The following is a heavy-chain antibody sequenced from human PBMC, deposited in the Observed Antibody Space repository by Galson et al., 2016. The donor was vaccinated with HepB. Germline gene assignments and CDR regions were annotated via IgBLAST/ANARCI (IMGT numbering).Heavy chain of an antibody. V-gene: IGHV4-34*01. CDR3: TRGGATSGNAFYQKYGMDI. Sequence: LRLSCAASEFTFSSYWMSWVRQSPGKGLEWIGEVSHAGVANSNPSLKSRVTISVDSSKNQLSLKVNSVTAADTAIYYCTRGGATSGNAFYQKYGMDIWGQGTSVTVSS. J-gene: IGHJ6*02. CDR1: EFTFSSYW. CDR2: VSHAGVA. D-gene: IGHD1-26*01.